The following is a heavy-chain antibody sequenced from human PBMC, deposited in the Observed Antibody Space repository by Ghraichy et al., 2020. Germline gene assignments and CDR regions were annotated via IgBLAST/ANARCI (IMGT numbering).Heavy chain of an antibody. CDR1: GGSFSGYY. D-gene: IGHD6-6*01. J-gene: IGHJ5*02. CDR3: ARHKRWQLVRYCWFDP. Sequence: SETLSLTCAVYGGSFSGYYWSWIRQPPGKGLEWIGEINHSGSTNYNPSLKSRVTISVDTSKNQFSLKLSSVTAADTAVYYCARHKRWQLVRYCWFDPWGQGTLVTVSS. V-gene: IGHV4-34*01. CDR2: INHSGST.